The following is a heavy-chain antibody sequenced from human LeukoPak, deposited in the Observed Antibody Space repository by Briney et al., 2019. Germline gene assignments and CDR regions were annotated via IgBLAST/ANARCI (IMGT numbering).Heavy chain of an antibody. CDR3: AKDLTYGDGRWEFAS. CDR2: ILANGFAQ. J-gene: IGHJ5*01. D-gene: IGHD4-17*01. V-gene: IGHV3-23*01. CDR1: GFTFSGFA. Sequence: GGSLRLPCAASGFTFSGFAMAWVRQIPGKGLEWISGILANGFAQYYADSVRGRFTISRDNSRDTLFLEMSSLRGDDTAIYFCAKDLTYGDGRWEFASWGQGTLVTVA.